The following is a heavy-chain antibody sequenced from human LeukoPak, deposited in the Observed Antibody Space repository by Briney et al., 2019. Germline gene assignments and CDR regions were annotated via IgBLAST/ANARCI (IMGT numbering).Heavy chain of an antibody. V-gene: IGHV4-59*08. CDR1: GDSVSFSY. CDR2: IYYSGST. Sequence: PSETLSLTCAVSGDSVSFSYWSWIRQPPGKGLEWIGYIYYSGSTNYNPSLKSRVTISVDTSKNQFSLKLSSVTAADTAVYYCARHISTVTTGSYFDYWGQGTLVTVSS. D-gene: IGHD4-17*01. CDR3: ARHISTVTTGSYFDY. J-gene: IGHJ4*02.